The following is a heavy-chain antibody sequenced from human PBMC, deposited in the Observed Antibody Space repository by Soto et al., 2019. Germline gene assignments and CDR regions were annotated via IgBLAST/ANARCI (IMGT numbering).Heavy chain of an antibody. V-gene: IGHV3-30*18. CDR3: AKFLASERRLGGRTMDV. D-gene: IGHD3-16*01. CDR1: GFIFSNYG. Sequence: QPGGSLRLSCAASGFIFSNYGMHWVRQAPGKGLEWVAVTSFDGSNSYYADSVKGRFTISRDNSKFTLYLQMNSLRAEDTAIYHCAKFLASERRLGGRTMDVWGQGTTVTVSS. CDR2: TSFDGSNS. J-gene: IGHJ6*02.